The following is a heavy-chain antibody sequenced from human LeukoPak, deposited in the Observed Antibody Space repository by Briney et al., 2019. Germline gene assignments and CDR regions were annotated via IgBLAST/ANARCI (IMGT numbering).Heavy chain of an antibody. V-gene: IGHV3-23*01. J-gene: IGHJ4*02. CDR2: ISGSGGST. CDR1: GFTFSSYA. Sequence: GGSLRLSCAASGFTFSSYAMSWVRQAPGKGLEWVSAISGSGGSTYYADSVKGRFTISRDNAKNLLYLQMNSLRAEDTAVYYCAGGLRFLEWLPPYWGQGTLVTVSS. CDR3: AGGLRFLEWLPPY. D-gene: IGHD3-3*01.